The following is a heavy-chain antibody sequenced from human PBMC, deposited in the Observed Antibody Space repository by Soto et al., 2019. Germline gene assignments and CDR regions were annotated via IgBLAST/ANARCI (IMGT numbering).Heavy chain of an antibody. CDR1: GFSLSTNGVG. Sequence: QITLKESGPPLVTPTQTLTLTCAFSGFSLSTNGVGVGWIRQPPGKAPEWLALIFWDDDKRFTPFLENRLTITKDTSKNQVVPTMTNMDPVETATYFCAYKYLTYFDFWGQGILVTVSS. V-gene: IGHV2-5*02. CDR2: IFWDDDK. J-gene: IGHJ4*02. CDR3: AYKYLTYFDF.